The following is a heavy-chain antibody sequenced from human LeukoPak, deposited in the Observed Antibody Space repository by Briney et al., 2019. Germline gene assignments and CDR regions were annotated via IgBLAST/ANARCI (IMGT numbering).Heavy chain of an antibody. CDR1: GFTFSSYG. CDR2: ISNDGANK. D-gene: IGHD3-22*01. J-gene: IGHJ4*02. V-gene: IGHV3-30*18. CDR3: AKYQGYDSDYLAV. Sequence: PGGSLRLSCAASGFTFSSYGMYWVRQAPGKGLEWVAVISNDGANKYYTDSLKGRFTIFREDSKNTLFLQMNSLRPEDTAMYYCAKYQGYDSDYLAVWGQGALVTVSS.